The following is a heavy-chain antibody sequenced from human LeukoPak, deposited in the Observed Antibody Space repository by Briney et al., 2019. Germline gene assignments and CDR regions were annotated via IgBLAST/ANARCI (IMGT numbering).Heavy chain of an antibody. V-gene: IGHV3-21*01. Sequence: GGSLRLSCAASGFSFNTYSMNWVRQAPGKGLEWVSSISSSSTYIYFADSVKGRFTVSRDNARNSVYLQMNSLRAEDTAVYYCAKGWAARKTDFDYWGQGTLVTVSS. CDR3: AKGWAARKTDFDY. D-gene: IGHD6-25*01. CDR2: ISSSSTYI. J-gene: IGHJ4*02. CDR1: GFSFNTYS.